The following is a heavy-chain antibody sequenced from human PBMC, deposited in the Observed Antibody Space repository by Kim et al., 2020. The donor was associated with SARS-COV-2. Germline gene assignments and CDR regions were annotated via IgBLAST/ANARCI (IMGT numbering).Heavy chain of an antibody. V-gene: IGHV4-59*01. CDR2: IYYSGST. CDR3: ARDTPTMVRGEPTNYGMDV. Sequence: SETLSLTCTVSGGSISSYYWSWIRQPPGKGLEWIGYIYYSGSTNYNPSLKSRVTISVDTSKNQFSLKLSSVTAADTAVYYCARDTPTMVRGEPTNYGMDVWGQGTTVTVSS. J-gene: IGHJ6*02. D-gene: IGHD3-10*01. CDR1: GGSISSYY.